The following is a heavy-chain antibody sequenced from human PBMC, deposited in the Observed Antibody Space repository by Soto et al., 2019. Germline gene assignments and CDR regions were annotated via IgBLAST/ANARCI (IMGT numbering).Heavy chain of an antibody. CDR1: GFTFSSYG. J-gene: IGHJ4*02. CDR3: ARSAFWNSFDY. CDR2: ITSGSSSI. D-gene: IGHD3-3*01. Sequence: PGGSLRLSCAASGFTFSSYGMHWVRQAPGKGLEWVSYITSGSSSIYYADSVKGRFTISRDNAKNSLYLQMNSLRAEDTAVYYCARSAFWNSFDYWGQGALVTVSS. V-gene: IGHV3-48*01.